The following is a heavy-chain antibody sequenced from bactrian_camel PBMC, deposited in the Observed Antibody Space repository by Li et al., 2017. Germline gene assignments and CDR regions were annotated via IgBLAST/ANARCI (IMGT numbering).Heavy chain of an antibody. Sequence: SGAAGGLTFDDSDMGWYRQAPGNECELVSTISSDGSTYYRDSVKGRFTISQDNAKNTVYLQMNGLRSDDTAVYYCAADRGGGCRLHTLGWESALYYWGQGTQVTVS. CDR3: AADRGGGCRLHTLGWESALYY. CDR2: ISSDGST. D-gene: IGHD5*01. CDR1: GLTFDDSD. V-gene: IGHV3S55*01. J-gene: IGHJ4*01.